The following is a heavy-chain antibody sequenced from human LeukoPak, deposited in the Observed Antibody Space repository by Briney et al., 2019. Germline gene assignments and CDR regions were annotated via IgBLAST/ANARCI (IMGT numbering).Heavy chain of an antibody. CDR1: GGTFSSYA. CDR2: VIPIFGTA. CDR3: ARDGGYCSGGSCYLDRNAGYYYMDV. J-gene: IGHJ6*03. D-gene: IGHD2-15*01. V-gene: IGHV1-69*05. Sequence: SVKVSFKASGGTFSSYAISWVRQAPGQGLELRGGVIPIFGTANYAQKFQGRVTNTTDESTSTAYMELSSLRSEEPAVYYCARDGGYCSGGSCYLDRNAGYYYMDVWGRGTTVTVSS.